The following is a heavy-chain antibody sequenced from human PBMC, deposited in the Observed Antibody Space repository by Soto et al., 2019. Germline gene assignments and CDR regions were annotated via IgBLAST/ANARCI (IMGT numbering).Heavy chain of an antibody. CDR1: GYTFTSYY. V-gene: IGHV1-46*03. CDR2: INPSGGST. D-gene: IGHD5-18*01. Sequence: ASVKVSCKASGYTFTSYYMHWVRQAPGQGLEWMGIINPSGGSTSYAQKFQGRVTMTRDTSTSTVYMELSSLRSEDTAVYYCARGRTPVDTAMVYYYYGMDVWGQGTTVTAP. CDR3: ARGRTPVDTAMVYYYYGMDV. J-gene: IGHJ6*02.